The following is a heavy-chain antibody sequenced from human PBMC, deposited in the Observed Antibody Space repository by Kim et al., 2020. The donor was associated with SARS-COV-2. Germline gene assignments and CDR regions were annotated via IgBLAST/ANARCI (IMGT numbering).Heavy chain of an antibody. D-gene: IGHD3-10*01. J-gene: IGHJ4*02. Sequence: YYPTLKSRVAISVDTSKNKFSLKLSSVTAADTAVYYCARNYGDGSGSFYSYWGQGILVTVSS. CDR3: ARNYGDGSGSFYSY. V-gene: IGHV4-4*09.